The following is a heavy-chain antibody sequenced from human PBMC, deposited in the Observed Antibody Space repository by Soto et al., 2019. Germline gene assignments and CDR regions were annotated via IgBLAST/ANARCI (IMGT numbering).Heavy chain of an antibody. CDR1: GFSLSTRGVG. V-gene: IGHV2-5*02. CDR3: TNYDYGGLVY. Sequence: QITLKESGPTLVKPTQTLTLTCTFSGFSLSTRGVGVCWIRQPPGKALEWLALVYWDDDKRYSPSLKSRLTINKDTSKNQVVLTLTHLDPVDTATYYCTNYDYGGLVYWGQGALVTVSS. D-gene: IGHD4-17*01. J-gene: IGHJ4*02. CDR2: VYWDDDK.